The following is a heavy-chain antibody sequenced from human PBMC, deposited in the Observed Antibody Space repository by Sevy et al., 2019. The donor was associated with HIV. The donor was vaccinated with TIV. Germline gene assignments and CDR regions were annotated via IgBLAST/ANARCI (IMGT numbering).Heavy chain of an antibody. V-gene: IGHV3-30-3*01. J-gene: IGHJ3*02. CDR2: ISYDGSNK. D-gene: IGHD6-19*01. CDR1: GFTFSSYA. CDR3: ARPSRIAVAGGAFDI. Sequence: GGSLRLSCAASGFTFSSYAMHWVRQAPGKGLEWVAVISYDGSNKYYADSVKGRFTISRDNSKNTLYLQMNSLIAEDTAVYYCARPSRIAVAGGAFDIWGQGTMVTVSS.